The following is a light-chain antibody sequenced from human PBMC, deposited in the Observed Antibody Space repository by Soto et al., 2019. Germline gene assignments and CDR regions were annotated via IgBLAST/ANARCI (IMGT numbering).Light chain of an antibody. V-gene: IGLV2-8*01. CDR2: EVT. J-gene: IGLJ2*01. CDR3: SSFAGGGNPVL. Sequence: QSARTQPPSASGSHGQSVTISCTGTSSDVGGYNYVSWHQQHPGKAPKVMIYEVTKRPPGVPDRFSGSKSGNTASLTVSGLQAEDEADYYCSSFAGGGNPVLLGGGTMLTV. CDR1: SSDVGGYNY.